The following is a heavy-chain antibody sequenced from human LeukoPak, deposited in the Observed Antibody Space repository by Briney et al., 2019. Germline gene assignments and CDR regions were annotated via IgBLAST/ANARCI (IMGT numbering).Heavy chain of an antibody. J-gene: IGHJ5*02. D-gene: IGHD6-13*01. CDR1: GGSVSSDDYY. V-gene: IGHV4-30-2*01. CDR2: IYHSGST. CDR3: ARAGRDSSSWYGSSPNRWFDP. Sequence: SETLSLTCTVSGGSVSSDDYYWSWIRQPPGKGLEWVGYIYHSGSTYYNPSLKSRVTISVDKSKNQFSLKLTSVTAADTAVYYCARAGRDSSSWYGSSPNRWFDPWGQGTLVTVSS.